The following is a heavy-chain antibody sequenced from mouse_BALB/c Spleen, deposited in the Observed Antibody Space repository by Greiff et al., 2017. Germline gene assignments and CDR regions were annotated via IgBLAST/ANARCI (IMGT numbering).Heavy chain of an antibody. CDR2: ISNGGGST. V-gene: IGHV5-12-2*01. CDR1: GFTFSSYT. J-gene: IGHJ1*01. D-gene: IGHD4-1*01. CDR3: ARGWDSYWYFDV. Sequence: EVKLMESGGGLVQPGGSLKLSCAASGFTFSSYTMSWVRQTPEKRLEWVAYISNGGGSTYYPDTVKGRFTISRDNAKNTLYLQMSSLKSEDTAMYYCARGWDSYWYFDVWGAGTTVTVSS.